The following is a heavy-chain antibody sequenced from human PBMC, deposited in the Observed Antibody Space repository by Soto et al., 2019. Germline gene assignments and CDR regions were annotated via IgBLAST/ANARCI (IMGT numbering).Heavy chain of an antibody. CDR1: GYTFTSYY. CDR3: ARFAYYYDSSGYYSAPQFDY. CDR2: INPSGGST. Sequence: QVQLVQSGAEVKKPGASVKVSCKASGYTFTSYYMHWVRQAPGQGLEWMGIINPSGGSTSYAQKFQGRVTMTRDTSTRTVYMELSSLRSEDTAVYYCARFAYYYDSSGYYSAPQFDYWGQGTLVTVSS. V-gene: IGHV1-46*01. J-gene: IGHJ4*02. D-gene: IGHD3-22*01.